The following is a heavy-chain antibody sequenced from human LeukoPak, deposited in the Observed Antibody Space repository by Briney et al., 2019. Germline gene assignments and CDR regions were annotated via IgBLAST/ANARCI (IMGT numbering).Heavy chain of an antibody. CDR2: IYYTGRT. Sequence: SENLSLTCTVSGGFISNSNFYWGWTRQPPGKGLDWIGNIYYTGRTYYNPSLNSRVTISVDTSKNQFSLRLSSVTAADTAVYYCVRLYYYDSSRPPLWDQGTLVVVSS. CDR3: VRLYYYDSSRPPL. J-gene: IGHJ4*02. D-gene: IGHD3-22*01. V-gene: IGHV4-39*01. CDR1: GGFISNSNFY.